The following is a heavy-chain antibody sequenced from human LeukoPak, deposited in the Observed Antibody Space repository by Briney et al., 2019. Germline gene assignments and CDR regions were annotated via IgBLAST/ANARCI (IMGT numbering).Heavy chain of an antibody. Sequence: VASVEVSCKASGGTFSSYAISWVRQAPGQGLEWMGGIIPIFGTANYAQKFQGRVTITTDESTSTAYMELSSLRSEDTAVYYCAARGIAAAGFHFDPWGQGTLVTVSS. CDR1: GGTFSSYA. CDR2: IIPIFGTA. J-gene: IGHJ5*02. D-gene: IGHD6-13*01. CDR3: AARGIAAAGFHFDP. V-gene: IGHV1-69*05.